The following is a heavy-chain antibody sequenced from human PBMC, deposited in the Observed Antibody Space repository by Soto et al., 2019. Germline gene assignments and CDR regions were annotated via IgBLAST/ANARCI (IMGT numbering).Heavy chain of an antibody. Sequence: WGSLRLSCAASGFTFNSYAMTWCRQAPGKGLEWVSTITGSAGSTYYTDSVKGRFTVSRDNSKNTLYLEMNSLRAEDAAVYYCAKTSGSCYALDYWGQGALGTVSS. CDR2: ITGSAGST. J-gene: IGHJ4*02. CDR1: GFTFNSYA. D-gene: IGHD5-12*01. CDR3: AKTSGSCYALDY. V-gene: IGHV3-23*01.